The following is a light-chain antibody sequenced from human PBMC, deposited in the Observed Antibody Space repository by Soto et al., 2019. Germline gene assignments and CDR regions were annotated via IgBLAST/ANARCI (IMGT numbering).Light chain of an antibody. CDR3: SPYTSSHYV. J-gene: IGLJ1*01. CDR1: SSDVGGYNY. CDR2: EVS. Sequence: QSVLTQPASVSGSPGQSITISCTGTSSDVGGYNYVSWYQQHPGKAPKLMIYEVSNRPSGVSNHFSGSKSGNTASLTISGLQAEDEADYYCSPYTSSHYVFGTGTKVTVL. V-gene: IGLV2-14*01.